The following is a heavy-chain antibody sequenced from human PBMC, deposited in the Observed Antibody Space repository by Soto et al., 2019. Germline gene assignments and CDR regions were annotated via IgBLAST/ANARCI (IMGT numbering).Heavy chain of an antibody. Sequence: QVQLQESGPGLVKPSQTLSLTCTVSGGSISSGDYYWSWIRQPPGKGLEWIGYIYYSGSTYYNPSVKSRVTISLDTSKSQFSLKLSSVTAAYRAVYYFARSPEGYCSSTSCYEFDLWGRGTLVTVSS. J-gene: IGHJ2*01. CDR3: ARSPEGYCSSTSCYEFDL. V-gene: IGHV4-30-4*01. D-gene: IGHD2-2*01. CDR2: IYYSGST. CDR1: GGSISSGDYY.